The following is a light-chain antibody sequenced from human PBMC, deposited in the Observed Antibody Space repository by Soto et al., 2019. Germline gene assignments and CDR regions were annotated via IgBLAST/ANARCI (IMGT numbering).Light chain of an antibody. V-gene: IGKV3-15*01. J-gene: IGKJ3*01. CDR2: GAS. CDR3: QQYNNWPRT. CDR1: QSVSSN. Sequence: IGMAHSRASMTVSTGERATLSCRASQSVSSNLAWYQQKPGQAPRLLIYGASTGATGIPARFSGSGSGTEFTLTISSLQSEDFAVYYCQQYNNWPRTFGPGTKVDIK.